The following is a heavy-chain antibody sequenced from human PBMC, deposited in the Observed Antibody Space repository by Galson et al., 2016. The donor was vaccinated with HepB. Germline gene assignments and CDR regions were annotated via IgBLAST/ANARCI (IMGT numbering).Heavy chain of an antibody. CDR1: GASFKNAGHY. CDR3: ARDDRVGLGPDGLDV. V-gene: IGHV4-31*03. CDR2: FYSGRRP. D-gene: IGHD3-16*01. J-gene: IGHJ6*02. Sequence: TLSPTCTISGASFKNAGHYWTWVRPHPGKGLAWVGYFYSGRRPFYNPSLKGRVSISGDTSRNQFSLSLSSVTAADTAVYYCARDDRVGLGPDGLDVWGQGTTVIVSS.